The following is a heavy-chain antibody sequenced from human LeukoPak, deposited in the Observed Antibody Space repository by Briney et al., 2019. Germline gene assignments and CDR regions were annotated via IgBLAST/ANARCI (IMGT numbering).Heavy chain of an antibody. J-gene: IGHJ3*02. D-gene: IGHD1/OR15-1a*01. CDR1: GFTFSSYS. CDR2: ISGSGGST. Sequence: GGSLRLSCAASGFTFSSYSMGWVRQAPGKGLEWVSIISGSGGSTNFADSVKGRFTISRDNVKNTLFLQMNSLGAEDTALYYCARGWNTTPRSGFDIWGLGTMVTVSS. CDR3: ARGWNTTPRSGFDI. V-gene: IGHV3-23*01.